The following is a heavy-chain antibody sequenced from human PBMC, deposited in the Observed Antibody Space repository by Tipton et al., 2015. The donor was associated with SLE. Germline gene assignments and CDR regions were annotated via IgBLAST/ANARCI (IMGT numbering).Heavy chain of an antibody. Sequence: TLSLTCAVSGYSISSGHYWGWIRQPPGKGLEWIGSMYNSGTIFYKSSLKSRLTISLDTPKNQFSLKLTSVTAADTAVYYCARFSAGTGTYSFDYWGQGVLVTVSS. CDR1: GYSISSGHY. CDR3: ARFSAGTGTYSFDY. V-gene: IGHV4-38-2*01. D-gene: IGHD3-10*01. J-gene: IGHJ4*02. CDR2: MYNSGTI.